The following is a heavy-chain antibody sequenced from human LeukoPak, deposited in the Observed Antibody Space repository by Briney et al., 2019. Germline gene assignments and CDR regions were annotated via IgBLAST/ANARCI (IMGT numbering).Heavy chain of an antibody. CDR3: ARTGGDCSSGLCYYAMDV. CDR1: GGSIGGSY. V-gene: IGHV4-59*01. D-gene: IGHD2-21*02. J-gene: IGHJ6*02. CDR2: IHYSGST. Sequence: PSETLSLTCIVSGGSIGGSYWSWIRQPPGKGLEWIGYIHYSGSTDYNPSLKSRVTLSVDMSKNQFSLKLSSVTAADAAVYYCARTGGDCSSGLCYYAMDVWGQGTTVTVSS.